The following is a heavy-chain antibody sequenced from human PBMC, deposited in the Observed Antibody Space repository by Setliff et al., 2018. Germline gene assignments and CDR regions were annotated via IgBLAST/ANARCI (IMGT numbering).Heavy chain of an antibody. CDR1: GYTFTSYG. D-gene: IGHD3-3*01. Sequence: ASVKVSCKASGYTFTSYGSSWVRQAPGQGLEWMGWISGYNGNTNYAQKVQGRVTMTRDTSISTAYMELSRLRSDDTAVYYCARGRDFWSGYLVYWGQGTLVTVSS. CDR3: ARGRDFWSGYLVY. J-gene: IGHJ4*02. V-gene: IGHV1-18*01. CDR2: ISGYNGNT.